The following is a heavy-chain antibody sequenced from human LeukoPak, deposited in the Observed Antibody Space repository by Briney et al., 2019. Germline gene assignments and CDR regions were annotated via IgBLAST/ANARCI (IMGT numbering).Heavy chain of an antibody. V-gene: IGHV1-18*01. J-gene: IGHJ6*02. CDR1: GYTFTSYG. CDR2: ISTYTGNT. D-gene: IGHD3-10*01. CDR3: ARDPGSGSYYYYGIDV. Sequence: ASVKVSCKSSGYTFTSYGISWVRQAPGQGLEWMGWISTYTGNTNYAQKLQGGVTMTTDTSTSTAYMELRSLGSDDTALYYCARDPGSGSYYYYGIDVWGQGTTVTVSS.